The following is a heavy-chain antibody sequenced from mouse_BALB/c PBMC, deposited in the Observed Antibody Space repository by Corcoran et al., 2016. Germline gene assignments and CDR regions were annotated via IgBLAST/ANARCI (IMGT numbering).Heavy chain of an antibody. CDR2: IDPANGNT. J-gene: IGHJ1*01. CDR3: GRGKWHLDV. CDR1: GFNIKDTY. Sequence: EVQLQQSGAELVKPGASVKLSCTASGFNIKDTYMHWVKQRPEQGLEWIGRIDPANGNTKYDPKFQGKATITADTSSNTAYLQLSSLTSEDTAVYYGGRGKWHLDVWGAGTTVTVSS. V-gene: IGHV14-3*02.